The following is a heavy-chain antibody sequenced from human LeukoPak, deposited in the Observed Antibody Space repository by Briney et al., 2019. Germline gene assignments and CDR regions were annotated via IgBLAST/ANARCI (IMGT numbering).Heavy chain of an antibody. CDR3: ARLEGDYVYYFDY. J-gene: IGHJ4*02. Sequence: SETLSLTCAVYGGSFSGYYWSWIRQPPGKGLEWIGEINHSGSTNYNPSLKSRVTISVDTSKNQFSLKLSSVTAADTAVYYCARLEGDYVYYFDYWGQGTLVTVSS. V-gene: IGHV4-34*01. CDR2: INHSGST. CDR1: GGSFSGYY. D-gene: IGHD4-17*01.